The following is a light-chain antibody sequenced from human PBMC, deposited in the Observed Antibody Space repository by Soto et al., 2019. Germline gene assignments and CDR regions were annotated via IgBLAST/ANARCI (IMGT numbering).Light chain of an antibody. CDR1: QTVLYTSKNKNY. Sequence: IVMTQSPDSLTVSLGERATINCKSSQTVLYTSKNKNYLAWYQQKPGQPPKLLIYWASTREFGVPDRFSGSGSGTDFTLTISSLQAEDVAVYYCQQYYSIPPTFGPGTKVEIK. CDR2: WAS. V-gene: IGKV4-1*01. J-gene: IGKJ1*01. CDR3: QQYYSIPPT.